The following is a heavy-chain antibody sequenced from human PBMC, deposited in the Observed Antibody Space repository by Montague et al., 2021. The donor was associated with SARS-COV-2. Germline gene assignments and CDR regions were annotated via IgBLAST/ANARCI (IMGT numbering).Heavy chain of an antibody. CDR1: GGSFSGYY. CDR2: INHSGST. CDR3: TREGYQVLWSDYYYYGFDV. Sequence: SETLSLTCAVYGGSFSGYYWSWIRQLPGKGLEWVGEINHSGSTNYNPSLKSRVTISVDTSKNQFSLKLSSVTAADTAVYYCTREGYQVLWSDYYYYGFDVWGQGTTVTVSS. J-gene: IGHJ6*02. D-gene: IGHD2-2*01. V-gene: IGHV4-34*01.